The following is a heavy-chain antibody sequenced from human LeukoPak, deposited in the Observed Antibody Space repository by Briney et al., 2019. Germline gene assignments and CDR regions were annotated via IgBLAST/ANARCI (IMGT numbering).Heavy chain of an antibody. CDR3: ARGAEGVAATDSNFDY. J-gene: IGHJ4*02. CDR1: GFTFSRNS. D-gene: IGHD6-13*01. Sequence: MAGGSLRLSCAASGFTFSRNSMNWVRQAPGKGLEWVSSISTSSSYIYYADSVKGRFTISRDNARNSLYLQMNSLRAEDTAVFYCARGAEGVAATDSNFDYWGQGTLVTVSS. V-gene: IGHV3-21*01. CDR2: ISTSSSYI.